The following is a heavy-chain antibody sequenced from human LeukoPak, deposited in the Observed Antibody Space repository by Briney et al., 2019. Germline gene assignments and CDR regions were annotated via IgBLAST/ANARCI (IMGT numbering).Heavy chain of an antibody. J-gene: IGHJ4*02. CDR2: ISGSGGST. D-gene: IGHD2-2*01. V-gene: IGHV3-23*01. CDR3: AKDCSSTSCVDY. CDR1: GFTFSSYA. Sequence: GGSLRLSCAASGFTFSSYAMSWVHQAPGKGLEWVSAISGSGGSTYYADSVKGRFTISRDNSKNTLYLQMNSLRAEDTAVYYCAKDCSSTSCVDYWGQGTLVTVSS.